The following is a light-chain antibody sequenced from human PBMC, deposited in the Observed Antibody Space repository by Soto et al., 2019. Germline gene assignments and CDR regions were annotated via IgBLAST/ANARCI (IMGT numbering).Light chain of an antibody. CDR3: QQNYSLPLT. CDR2: GAS. V-gene: IGKV1-39*01. Sequence: DIQMTQSPSSLSASVGDRVAITCRASQSISDYLNWYQQKPGKALKLVIYGASNLQSGVPPRFSGSGSGSEFTLTISGLQPDDFAIYFCQQNYSLPLTFGPGTKVDV. J-gene: IGKJ3*01. CDR1: QSISDY.